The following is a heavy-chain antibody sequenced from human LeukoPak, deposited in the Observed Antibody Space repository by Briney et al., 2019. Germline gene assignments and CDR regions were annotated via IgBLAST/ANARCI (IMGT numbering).Heavy chain of an antibody. D-gene: IGHD3-10*01. CDR3: ARASKASAPFDC. V-gene: IGHV3-53*01. J-gene: IGHJ4*02. Sequence: GSLRLSCAASGLTVSSNHMSWVRQAPGKGLEWVSVIYSGGSTYYADSVKGRFTISRDNSKNTLSLQMNSLSADDTAVYYCARASKASAPFDCWGQGTLVTVSS. CDR1: GLTVSSNH. CDR2: IYSGGST.